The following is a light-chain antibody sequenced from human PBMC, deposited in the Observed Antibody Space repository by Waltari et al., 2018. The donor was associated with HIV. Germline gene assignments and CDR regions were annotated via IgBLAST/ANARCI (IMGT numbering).Light chain of an antibody. CDR1: YDDVGGFNF. CDR2: EVS. Sequence: QSVLTQPASVSASPGQSISIPCSGTYDDVGGFNFVSWYQQYAGKAPTVILYEVSKRPSGIPCRFSGSKSGNTASLTIAGLQPGDEADYYCSSYMVNNGLVFGGGTRVTVL. CDR3: SSYMVNNGLV. J-gene: IGLJ2*01. V-gene: IGLV2-14*03.